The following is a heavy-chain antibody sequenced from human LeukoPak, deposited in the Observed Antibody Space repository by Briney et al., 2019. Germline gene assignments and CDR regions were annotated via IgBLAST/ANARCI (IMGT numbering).Heavy chain of an antibody. V-gene: IGHV4-4*07. CDR3: SSGPDSSGDIY. Sequence: SETLSLTCAVSGCSISSYYWSWIRQPAGKGLEWIGRIYTSGSTNYNPSPKSRGTMSVDTSNNQFSLQLSSATAADPAVVSCSSGPDSSGDIYWGQGALVTASS. CDR1: GCSISSYY. CDR2: IYTSGST. J-gene: IGHJ4*02. D-gene: IGHD3-22*01.